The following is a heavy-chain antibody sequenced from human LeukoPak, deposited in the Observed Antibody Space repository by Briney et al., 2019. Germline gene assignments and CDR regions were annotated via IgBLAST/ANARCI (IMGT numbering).Heavy chain of an antibody. CDR3: ARDAKGLGGYFDY. CDR1: GGTFSSYA. J-gene: IGHJ4*02. CDR2: IIPIFGTA. V-gene: IGHV1-69*13. Sequence: SVKVSCKASGGTFSSYAISWVRQAPGQGLEWMGGIIPIFGTANYAQKFQGRVTITADESTSTAYMELSSLRSEDTAVYYCARDAKGLGGYFDYWGQGTLVTVSS. D-gene: IGHD3/OR15-3a*01.